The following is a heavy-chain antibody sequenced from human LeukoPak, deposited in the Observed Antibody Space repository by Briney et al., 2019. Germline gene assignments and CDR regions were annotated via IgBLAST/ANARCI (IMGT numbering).Heavy chain of an antibody. CDR1: GYTFTGYY. CDR2: INPNSGGT. J-gene: IGHJ4*02. D-gene: IGHD2-15*01. CDR3: ARDGAGGIVVVVAATGAIDY. V-gene: IGHV1-2*02. Sequence: ASVKVSCKASGYTFTGYYMHWVRQAPGQGLEWMGWINPNSGGTNYAQKFQGRVTMTRDTSISTAYMELSRLRSDDTAVYCCARDGAGGIVVVVAATGAIDYWGQGTLVTVSS.